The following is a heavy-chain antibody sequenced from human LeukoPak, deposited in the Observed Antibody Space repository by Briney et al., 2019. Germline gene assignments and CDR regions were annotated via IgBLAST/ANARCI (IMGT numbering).Heavy chain of an antibody. D-gene: IGHD2/OR15-2a*01. CDR3: ARFLKTHDYYYYYGMDV. CDR1: GFTFNIYT. J-gene: IGHJ6*02. CDR2: IGSSSSYI. Sequence: KPGGSLRLSCAASGFTFNIYTMTLVRQAPGKGLEWVSSIGSSSSYIYYADSVKGRFTISRDNAKNSLYLQMNSLRAEDTAVYYCARFLKTHDYYYYYGMDVWGQGTTVTVSS. V-gene: IGHV3-21*01.